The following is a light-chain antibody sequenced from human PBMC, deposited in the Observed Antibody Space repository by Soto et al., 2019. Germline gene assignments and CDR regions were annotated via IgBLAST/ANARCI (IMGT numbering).Light chain of an antibody. CDR1: SGHSSYA. Sequence: QSVLTQSPSASASLGASVKLTCTLSSGHSSYAIAWHQQQPEKGPRFLMKLNSDGSHSRGDGIPDRFSGSSSGAERYLTISSLQSEDEGDYHCQTWETGIQVFGGGTKLTVL. V-gene: IGLV4-69*01. CDR2: LNSDGSH. CDR3: QTWETGIQV. J-gene: IGLJ2*01.